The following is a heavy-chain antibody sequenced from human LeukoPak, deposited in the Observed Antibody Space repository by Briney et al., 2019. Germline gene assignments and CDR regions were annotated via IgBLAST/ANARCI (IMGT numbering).Heavy chain of an antibody. Sequence: GGSLRLSCTASGFTFGDYAMSWFRQAPGKGLEWVGFIRSKAYGGTTEYAASVKGRFTISRDDSKSIAYLQMNGLKTEDTAVYYCTRGLIGDDFWSGYYPYYFDYWGQGTLVTVSS. CDR3: TRGLIGDDFWSGYYPYYFDY. J-gene: IGHJ4*02. D-gene: IGHD3-3*01. V-gene: IGHV3-49*03. CDR2: IRSKAYGGTT. CDR1: GFTFGDYA.